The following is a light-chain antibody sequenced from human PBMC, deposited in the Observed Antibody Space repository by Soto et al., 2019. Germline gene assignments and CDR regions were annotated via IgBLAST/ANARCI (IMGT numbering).Light chain of an antibody. CDR2: GAS. Sequence: EIVLTQSPGTLSLSPGERATLSCRASQSVSSSYLAWYQQKPGQAPRLLIYGASSRATGIPDRFSASGSGTDFTLTISRLVPEDFAVYYCQQFGSSPGTFGQGTKLEIK. J-gene: IGKJ2*01. V-gene: IGKV3-20*01. CDR3: QQFGSSPGT. CDR1: QSVSSSY.